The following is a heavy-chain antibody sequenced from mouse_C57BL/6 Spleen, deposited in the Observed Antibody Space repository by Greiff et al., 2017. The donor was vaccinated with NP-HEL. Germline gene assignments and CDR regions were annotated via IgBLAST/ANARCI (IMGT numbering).Heavy chain of an antibody. D-gene: IGHD1-2*01. CDR2: INPNNGGT. CDR3: ARAPTAHYAMDY. Sequence: VQLKQSGPELVKPGASVKMSCKASGYTFTDYNMHWVKQSHGKSLEWIGYINPNNGGTSYNQKFKGKATLTVNTSSSTAYMELRSLTSEDSAVYYCARAPTAHYAMDYWGQGTSVTVSS. CDR1: GYTFTDYN. V-gene: IGHV1-22*01. J-gene: IGHJ4*01.